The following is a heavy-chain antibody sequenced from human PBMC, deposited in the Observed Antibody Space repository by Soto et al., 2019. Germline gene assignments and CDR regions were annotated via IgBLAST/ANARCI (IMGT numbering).Heavy chain of an antibody. Sequence: QVQLVQSGAEVTKPGASVKVSCKVSGYPFTELSMHWVRQAPGKGLEWLGGYNPEEGETMSAQKFQGRLTMTQDKSTDTPYTELRSERSEEAAMYYCPTDITYGPGREEHWGQGTLVTVSS. CDR1: GYPFTELS. V-gene: IGHV1-24*01. J-gene: IGHJ4*02. CDR3: PTDITYGPGREEH. D-gene: IGHD3-10*01. CDR2: YNPEEGET.